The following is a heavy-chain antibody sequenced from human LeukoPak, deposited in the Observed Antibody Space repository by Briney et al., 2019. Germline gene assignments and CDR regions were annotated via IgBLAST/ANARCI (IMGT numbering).Heavy chain of an antibody. J-gene: IGHJ5*02. CDR2: IIPILGIA. Sequence: GASVKVSCKASGGTFSSYAINWVRQAPGQGLEWMGRIIPILGIANYAQKFQGRVTITADKSTSTAYMELSSLRSEDTAVYYCAYCSGGSCYEVGFDPWGQGTLVTVSS. V-gene: IGHV1-69*04. CDR1: GGTFSSYA. CDR3: AYCSGGSCYEVGFDP. D-gene: IGHD2-15*01.